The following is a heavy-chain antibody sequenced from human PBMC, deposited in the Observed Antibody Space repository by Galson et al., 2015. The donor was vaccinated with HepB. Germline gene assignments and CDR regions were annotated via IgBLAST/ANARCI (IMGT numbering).Heavy chain of an antibody. D-gene: IGHD1-26*01. CDR2: ISGSGGST. J-gene: IGHJ4*02. V-gene: IGHV3-23*01. Sequence: SLRLSCAASGFTFSSYAMSWVRQAPGKGLEWVSAISGSGGSTYYADSVKGRFTISRDNSKNTLYLQMNSLRAEDTAVYYCAKDLRGSYLFDYWGQGTLVTVSS. CDR1: GFTFSSYA. CDR3: AKDLRGSYLFDY.